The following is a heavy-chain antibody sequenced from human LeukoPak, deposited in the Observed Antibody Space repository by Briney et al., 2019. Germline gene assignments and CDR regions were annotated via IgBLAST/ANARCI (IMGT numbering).Heavy chain of an antibody. CDR1: GGSISSGSYY. J-gene: IGHJ6*03. Sequence: SETLSLTCTVSGGSISSGSYYWSWIRQPAGKGLEWIGRIYTSGSTNYNPSLKSRVTISVDTSKNQFSLKLSSVTAADTAVYYCARGRVPQPYNYYYYYMDVWGKGTTVTVSS. D-gene: IGHD1-1*01. V-gene: IGHV4-61*02. CDR2: IYTSGST. CDR3: ARGRVPQPYNYYYYYMDV.